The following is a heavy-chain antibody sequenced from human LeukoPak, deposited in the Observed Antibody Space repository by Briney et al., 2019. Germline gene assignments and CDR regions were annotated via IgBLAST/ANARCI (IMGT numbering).Heavy chain of an antibody. CDR1: GGSISSSSYY. CDR2: IYYSGST. J-gene: IGHJ4*02. D-gene: IGHD1-1*01. V-gene: IGHV4-39*01. Sequence: SETLSLTCTVSGGSISSSSYYWGWIRQPPGKGLEWFGSIYYSGSTYYNPSLKSRVTISVDTSKNQFSLKLRSVTAADTAVYYCAKQLERTFDYWGQGTLVTVSS. CDR3: AKQLERTFDY.